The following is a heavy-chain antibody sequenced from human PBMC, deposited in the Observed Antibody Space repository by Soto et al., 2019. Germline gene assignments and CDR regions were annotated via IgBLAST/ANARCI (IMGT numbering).Heavy chain of an antibody. V-gene: IGHV5-10-1*01. J-gene: IGHJ3*02. CDR1: GYRFTGFW. D-gene: IGHD2-15*01. CDR2: IDPSDSFI. Sequence: PGESLKISCQGSGYRFTGFWLNWVRQKPGKGLEWVGRIDPSDSFINYSPPFEGHVTISVDKSISTAYLQWTRLQAADTAVYYCARPASAGSRDAFDIWGQGTVVTVS. CDR3: ARPASAGSRDAFDI.